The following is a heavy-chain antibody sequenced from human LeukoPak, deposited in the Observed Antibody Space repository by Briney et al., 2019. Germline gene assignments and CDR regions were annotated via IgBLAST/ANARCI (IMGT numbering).Heavy chain of an antibody. D-gene: IGHD6-13*01. J-gene: IGHJ4*02. CDR3: ARSSSSWSYFDY. CDR2: ISRSSSTI. Sequence: GGSLRLSCAASGFTFSNYSMNWVRQAPGKGLEWVSYISRSSSTIYYADSVKGRFTISRDNSKNTLYLQMNSLRAEDTAVYYCARSSSSWSYFDYWGQGTLVTVSS. V-gene: IGHV3-48*01. CDR1: GFTFSNYS.